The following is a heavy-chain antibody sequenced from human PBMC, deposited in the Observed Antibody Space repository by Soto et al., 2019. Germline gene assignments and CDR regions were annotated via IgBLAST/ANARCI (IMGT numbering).Heavy chain of an antibody. CDR1: GFTFDDYA. CDR3: AKGGEYYYYMDV. V-gene: IGHV3-9*01. J-gene: IGHJ6*03. CDR2: ISWNSGSI. Sequence: GGSLRLSCAASGFTFDDYAMHWVRQAPGKGLEWVSGISWNSGSIGYADSVKGRFTISRDNAKNSLYLQMNSLRAEDTALYYCAKGGEYYYYMDVWGKGTTVTVSS.